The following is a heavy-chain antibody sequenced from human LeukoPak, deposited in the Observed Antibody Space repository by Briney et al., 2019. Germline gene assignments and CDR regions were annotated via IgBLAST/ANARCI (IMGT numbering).Heavy chain of an antibody. V-gene: IGHV3-21*01. CDR2: ISSTSSYI. Sequence: GGSLRLSCAASGFTFSTYSINWVRQAPGKGLEWVSSISSTSSYIFYADSVKGRFTISRDNAKNSLFLQMNSLRAEDTAVYYCARSTQYCRGASCSRVFDYWGQGALVTVSS. CDR3: ARSTQYCRGASCSRVFDY. J-gene: IGHJ4*02. CDR1: GFTFSTYS. D-gene: IGHD2-15*01.